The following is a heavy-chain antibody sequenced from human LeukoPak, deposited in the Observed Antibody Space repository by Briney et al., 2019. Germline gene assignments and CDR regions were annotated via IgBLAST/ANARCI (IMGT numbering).Heavy chain of an antibody. J-gene: IGHJ4*02. CDR2: INHSGST. CDR1: GGSFSGYY. D-gene: IGHD1-7*01. CDR3: ARARNYARNFDY. Sequence: NASETLSLTCAVYGGSFSGYYWSWIRQPPGKGLEWIGEINHSGSTNYNPSLKSRVTISVDTSKNQFSLKLSSVTAADTAVYYCARARNYARNFDYWGQGTLVTVSS. V-gene: IGHV4-34*01.